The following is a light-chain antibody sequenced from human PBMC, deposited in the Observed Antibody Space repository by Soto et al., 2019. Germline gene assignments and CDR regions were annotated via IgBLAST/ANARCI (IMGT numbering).Light chain of an antibody. CDR3: AAWDDSLNGRSV. CDR2: SNN. J-gene: IGLJ1*01. V-gene: IGLV1-44*01. Sequence: QSVLTQPPSASGTPGQRVTISCSGSSSNIGSNTVNWYQQLPGTAPKLLIYSNNQRPSGVPDRFSGSKSGTSASLAISGLQSEDEADYYCAAWDDSLNGRSVFGTGTKLT. CDR1: SSNIGSNT.